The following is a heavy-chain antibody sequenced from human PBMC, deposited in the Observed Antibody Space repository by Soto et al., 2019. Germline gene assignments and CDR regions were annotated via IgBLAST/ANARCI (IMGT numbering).Heavy chain of an antibody. CDR2: ISWNGGTT. D-gene: IGHD3-10*01. J-gene: IGHJ4*02. V-gene: IGHV3-9*01. CDR1: GFRFDDFA. CDR3: SRDIQAIGKSTLQRFDF. Sequence: EVQLVESGGGLVQPGRSLRLSCAASGFRFDDFAMHWVRQAPGRGLEWVAVISWNGGTTIYADSVKGRFSVSRDNSKNSLFLQMDSLRPEDPALYYCSRDIQAIGKSTLQRFDFWGQGTQVTVSS.